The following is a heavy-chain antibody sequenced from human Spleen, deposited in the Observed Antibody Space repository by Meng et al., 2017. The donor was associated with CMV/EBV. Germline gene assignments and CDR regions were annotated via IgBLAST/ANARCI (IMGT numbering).Heavy chain of an antibody. Sequence: GESLKISCAASGFTFSDYSMHWVRQAPGKGLEWVSSITSSSSYIYYADSVKGRFTISRDNAKNSLYLQMNSLRAEDTAVYYCARAPFYTTYYDFWSGYYSDYYYGMDVWGQGTTVTVSS. CDR1: GFTFSDYS. CDR2: ITSSSSYI. J-gene: IGHJ6*02. D-gene: IGHD3-3*01. V-gene: IGHV3-21*01. CDR3: ARAPFYTTYYDFWSGYYSDYYYGMDV.